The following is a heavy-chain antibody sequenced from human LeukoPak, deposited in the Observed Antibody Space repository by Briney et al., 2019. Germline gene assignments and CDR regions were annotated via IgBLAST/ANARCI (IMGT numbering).Heavy chain of an antibody. CDR1: GYTFTSYD. CDR2: MNPNSGNT. CDR3: ARVGNYYDTSGYYGDRVY. J-gene: IGHJ4*02. V-gene: IGHV1-8*01. D-gene: IGHD3-22*01. Sequence: ASVKVSCKASGYTFTSYDINWVRQATGQGLEWMGWMNPNSGNTGYAQKFQGGVTMTRNTSISTAYMELSSLRSEDTAVYYCARVGNYYDTSGYYGDRVYWGQGTLVTVSS.